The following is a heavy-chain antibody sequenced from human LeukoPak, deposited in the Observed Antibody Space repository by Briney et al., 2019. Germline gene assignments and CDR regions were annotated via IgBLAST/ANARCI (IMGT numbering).Heavy chain of an antibody. CDR1: GSTFSSYG. CDR2: IWYDGSNK. Sequence: GGSLRLSCAASGSTFSSYGMHWVRQAPGKGLEWVAVIWYDGSNKYYADSVKGRFTISRDNSKNTLYLQMNSLRAEDTAVYYCASLYGSGSSLFDYWGQGTLVTVSS. V-gene: IGHV3-33*01. J-gene: IGHJ4*02. CDR3: ASLYGSGSSLFDY. D-gene: IGHD3-10*01.